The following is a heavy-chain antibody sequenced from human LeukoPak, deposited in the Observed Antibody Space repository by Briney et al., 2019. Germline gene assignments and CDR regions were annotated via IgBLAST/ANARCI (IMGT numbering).Heavy chain of an antibody. CDR3: AKDTYYYGSGSYPIPIYYYYYGMDV. CDR1: GFTFSSYG. V-gene: IGHV3-30*18. Sequence: GGSLRLSCAASGFTFSSYGMHWVRQAPGKGLEWVAVISYDGSNKYYADSVKGRFTISRDNSKNTLYLQMNSLRAEDTAVYYCAKDTYYYGSGSYPIPIYYYYYGMDVWGQVTTVTVSS. J-gene: IGHJ6*02. D-gene: IGHD3-10*01. CDR2: ISYDGSNK.